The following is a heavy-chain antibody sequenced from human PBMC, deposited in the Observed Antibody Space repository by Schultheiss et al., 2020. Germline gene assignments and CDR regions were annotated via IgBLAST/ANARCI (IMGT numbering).Heavy chain of an antibody. Sequence: SQTLSLTCTVSGGSISSYYWSWIRQPPGKGLEWIGYIYYSGSTNYNPSLKSRVTISVDTSKNQFSLKLSSVTAADTAVYYCARVGVGATDYWGQGTLVTVSS. CDR1: GGSISSYY. D-gene: IGHD1-26*01. V-gene: IGHV4-59*01. J-gene: IGHJ4*02. CDR3: ARVGVGATDY. CDR2: IYYSGST.